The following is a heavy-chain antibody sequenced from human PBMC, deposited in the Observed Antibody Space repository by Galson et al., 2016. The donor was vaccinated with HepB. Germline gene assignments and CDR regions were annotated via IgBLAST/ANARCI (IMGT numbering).Heavy chain of an antibody. CDR2: FSGLIGTT. CDR1: GFTFNNYA. V-gene: IGHV3-23*01. Sequence: SLRLSCAASGFTFNNYAMSWVRQAPGKGLEWVSSFSGLIGTTYYADSVRGRFTISRDNSKNTLFLQMHSLRVEDTALYYCAKADRRSYPRYFDSWGQGTLVTVSS. J-gene: IGHJ4*02. CDR3: AKADRRSYPRYFDS.